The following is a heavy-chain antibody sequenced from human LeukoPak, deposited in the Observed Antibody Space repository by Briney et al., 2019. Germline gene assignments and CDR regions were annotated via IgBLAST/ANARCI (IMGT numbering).Heavy chain of an antibody. J-gene: IGHJ6*02. D-gene: IGHD3-16*01. CDR1: GFTFSSYA. V-gene: IGHV3-23*01. CDR3: VKFPRTFGGVVYGMDV. CDR2: ISGSGGST. Sequence: GGSLRLSCAASGFTFSSYAMSWVRQAPGKGLEWVSAISGSGGSTYYADSVKGRFTISRDNSKNTLYLQMNSLRAEDTAVYYCVKFPRTFGGVVYGMDVWGQGTTVTVSS.